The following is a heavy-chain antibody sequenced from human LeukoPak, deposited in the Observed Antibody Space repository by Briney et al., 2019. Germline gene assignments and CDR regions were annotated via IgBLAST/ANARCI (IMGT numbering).Heavy chain of an antibody. CDR3: ARGGYYDSSGYPVDY. D-gene: IGHD3-22*01. CDR2: ISSNGGST. V-gene: IGHV3-64*01. J-gene: IGHJ4*02. CDR1: GFTFSSYA. Sequence: GRSLRLSCAASGFTFSSYAMHWVRQAPGKGLEYVSAISSNGGSTYYANSVKGRFTISRDNSKNTLYLQMGSLRAEDMAVYYCARGGYYDSSGYPVDYWGQGTLVTVSS.